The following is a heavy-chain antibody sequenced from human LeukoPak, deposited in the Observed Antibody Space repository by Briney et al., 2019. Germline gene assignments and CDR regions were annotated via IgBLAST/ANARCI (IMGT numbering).Heavy chain of an antibody. J-gene: IGHJ6*02. V-gene: IGHV1-8*01. D-gene: IGHD6-13*01. CDR3: ARGQVYSSSWGDYYYGMDV. CDR1: GYTFTSYD. Sequence: ASVKVSCKAFGYTFTSYDINWVRQATGQGLEWMGWMNPNSGNTGYAQKFQGRVTMTRNTSISTAYMELSSLRSEDTAVYYCARGQVYSSSWGDYYYGMDVWGQGTTVTVSS. CDR2: MNPNSGNT.